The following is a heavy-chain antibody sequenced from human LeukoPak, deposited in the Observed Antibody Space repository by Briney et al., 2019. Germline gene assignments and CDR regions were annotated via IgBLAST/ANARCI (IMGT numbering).Heavy chain of an antibody. D-gene: IGHD3-16*02. CDR3: AKDIELSI. Sequence: GGSLRLSSAASGFRFSDAAMTWVRQAPGKGLEWVSLIGSVGHSTYYADSVKGGFTISRDNSKNTRSLQMNSLRVEDTAMYYCAKDIELSILGLGTMVTVSS. CDR2: IGSVGHST. J-gene: IGHJ3*02. V-gene: IGHV3-23*01. CDR1: GFRFSDAA.